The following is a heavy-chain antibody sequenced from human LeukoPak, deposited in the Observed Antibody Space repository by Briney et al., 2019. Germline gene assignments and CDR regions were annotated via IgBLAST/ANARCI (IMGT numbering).Heavy chain of an antibody. CDR3: ARGGYYGSGNDFRFDP. V-gene: IGHV4-4*02. D-gene: IGHD3-10*01. CDR1: GGSISSSNW. CDR2: IYHSGST. J-gene: IGHJ5*02. Sequence: SETLSLTCAVSGGSISSSNWWSWVRPPPGKGLEWIGEIYHSGSTNYNPSLESRVTISVETSKNQFSLKLKSVTAADTAVYYCARGGYYGSGNDFRFDPWGQGTLVTVSS.